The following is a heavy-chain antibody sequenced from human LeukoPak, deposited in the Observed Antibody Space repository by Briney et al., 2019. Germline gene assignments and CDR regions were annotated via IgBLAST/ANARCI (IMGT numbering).Heavy chain of an antibody. CDR3: ERGSGCSSTSCPYYYMDV. J-gene: IGHJ6*03. V-gene: IGHV1-2*02. CDR1: GYTFTGYY. Sequence: ASVKVSCKASGYTFTGYYMHWVRQAPGQGLEWMGWINPNSGGTNYAQKFQGRVTMTRDTSISTAYMELSRLRSDDTAVYYCERGSGCSSTSCPYYYMDVWGKGTTVTVSS. D-gene: IGHD2-2*01. CDR2: INPNSGGT.